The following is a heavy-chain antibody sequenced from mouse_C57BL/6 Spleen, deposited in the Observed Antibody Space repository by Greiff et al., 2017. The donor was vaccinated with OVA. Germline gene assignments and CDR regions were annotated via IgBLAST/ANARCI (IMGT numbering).Heavy chain of an antibody. D-gene: IGHD1-1*01. V-gene: IGHV1-50*01. CDR1: GYTFTSYW. Sequence: QVQLKQPGAELVKPGASVKLSCKASGYTFTSYWMQWVKQRPGPGLEWIGEIDPSDSYTNYNQKFTGKATLTVDTSSSTAYMQLSSLTSEDSAVYYCARSSYYGSRSWYFDVWGTGTTVTVSS. J-gene: IGHJ1*03. CDR2: IDPSDSYT. CDR3: ARSSYYGSRSWYFDV.